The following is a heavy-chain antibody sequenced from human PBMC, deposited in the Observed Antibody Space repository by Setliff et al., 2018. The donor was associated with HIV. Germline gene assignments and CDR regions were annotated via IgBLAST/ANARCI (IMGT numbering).Heavy chain of an antibody. CDR3: ARQMPIPGIAITPVDY. J-gene: IGHJ4*02. Sequence: SETLSLTCTVSGGSISSYYWSWIRQPPGKGLEWMGYVFYTGFAAYNPSLKSRLTISVDTSKSQFSLTLTSVTAADTAVYYCARQMPIPGIAITPVDYWGQGALVTSPQ. D-gene: IGHD5-12*01. V-gene: IGHV4-59*08. CDR1: GGSISSYY. CDR2: VFYTGFA.